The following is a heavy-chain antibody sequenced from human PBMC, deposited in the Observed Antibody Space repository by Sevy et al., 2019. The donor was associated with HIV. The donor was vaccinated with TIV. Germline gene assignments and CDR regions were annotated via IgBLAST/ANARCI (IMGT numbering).Heavy chain of an antibody. J-gene: IGHJ4*02. CDR2: FSSGSTYT. CDR3: ARSRSNYGDYYFDY. CDR1: GFTFSAYY. Sequence: GGSLRLSCAASGFTFSAYYMTWIRQAPEKGLEWVSCFSSGSTYTNYADSVKGRFTVSRDNAKNSLYLQMNSLRAEDTAVYYCARSRSNYGDYYFDYWGQGTLVTVSS. D-gene: IGHD4-17*01. V-gene: IGHV3-11*06.